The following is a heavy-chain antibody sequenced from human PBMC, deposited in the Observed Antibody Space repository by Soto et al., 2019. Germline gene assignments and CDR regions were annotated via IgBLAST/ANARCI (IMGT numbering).Heavy chain of an antibody. J-gene: IGHJ2*01. D-gene: IGHD1-26*01. CDR1: GLTFAHAW. CDR2: IKSDGETT. Sequence: EVQLVESGGGLVKPGGSLRLSCAASGLTFAHAWMNWVRQAPGKGLEWVGRIKSDGETTDYVAPVKGRFTFSREDSKNTVYLKMNSLRTDDTGVYFCPTGAIGRDFWGHGTLVTVSS. V-gene: IGHV3-15*01. CDR3: PTGAIGRDF.